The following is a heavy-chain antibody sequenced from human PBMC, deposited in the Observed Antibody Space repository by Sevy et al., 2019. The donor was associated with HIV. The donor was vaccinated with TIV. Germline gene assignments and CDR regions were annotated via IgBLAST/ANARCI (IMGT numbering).Heavy chain of an antibody. CDR3: AKIDDGGFGGVVRV. CDR1: GFTFNRYW. Sequence: GGSLRLSCAASGFTFNRYWMSWVRQAPGKGLEWVANIKQDESEKHYADSVKGRFTISRDNTKNSLFLQLDTVRDEDSAIYCCAKIDDGGFGGVVRVWGQGTMVTVSS. D-gene: IGHD3-16*01. J-gene: IGHJ3*01. V-gene: IGHV3-7*03. CDR2: IKQDESEK.